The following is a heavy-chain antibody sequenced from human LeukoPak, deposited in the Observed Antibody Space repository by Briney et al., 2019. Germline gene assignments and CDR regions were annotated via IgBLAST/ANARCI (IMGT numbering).Heavy chain of an antibody. V-gene: IGHV1-24*01. CDR1: GYTLTELS. Sequence: ASVKVSCKVSGYTLTELSMHWVRQAPGKGLEWMGGFDPEDGETIYAQKFQGRVTMTEDTSTDTAYMGLSSLRSEDTAVYYCATNRFGQYYYGSGSPDYWGQGTLVTVSS. D-gene: IGHD3-10*01. CDR2: FDPEDGET. CDR3: ATNRFGQYYYGSGSPDY. J-gene: IGHJ4*02.